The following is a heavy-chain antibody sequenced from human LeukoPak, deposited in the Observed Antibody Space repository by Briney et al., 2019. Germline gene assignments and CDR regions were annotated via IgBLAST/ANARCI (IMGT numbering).Heavy chain of an antibody. D-gene: IGHD5-18*01. CDR1: GYTVTGHY. CDR2: INPNSGVT. J-gene: IGHJ4*02. V-gene: IGHV1-2*02. CDR3: AKDAYSGFSSSYNMDS. Sequence: GASVEVSCKASGYTVTGHYLHWVRQAPGQGLEWMGWINPNSGVTNYAQKFQGRVTMTRDTSINTAYMELHSLTSDDTAMYYCAKDAYSGFSSSYNMDSWGQGTLVTVSS.